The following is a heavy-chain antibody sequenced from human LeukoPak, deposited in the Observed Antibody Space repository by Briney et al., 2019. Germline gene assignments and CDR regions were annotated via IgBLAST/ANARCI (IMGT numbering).Heavy chain of an antibody. CDR2: ISYDGSNK. Sequence: GGPLRLSCAASGFTFSSYAMHWVRQAPGKGLEWVAVISYDGSNKFYADSVKGRFTISRDNSKNTLYLQMNSLRAEDTAVYNCARDAFSSSSSSFPLDYWGQGTLVTVSS. CDR3: ARDAFSSSSSSFPLDY. CDR1: GFTFSSYA. V-gene: IGHV3-30-3*01. J-gene: IGHJ4*02. D-gene: IGHD6-6*01.